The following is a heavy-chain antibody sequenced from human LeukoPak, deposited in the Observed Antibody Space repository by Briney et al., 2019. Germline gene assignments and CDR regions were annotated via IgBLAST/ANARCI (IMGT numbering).Heavy chain of an antibody. CDR3: VRAGYTFGFDY. V-gene: IGHV3-7*04. CDR2: IKPDGSET. CDR1: GFTFNTYW. J-gene: IGHJ4*02. D-gene: IGHD5-18*01. Sequence: PGGSLRLSCTASGFTFNTYWMTWARQAPGKGLEWVANIKPDGSETDYVDSVKGRFTISRDNTENSLYLQMNSLTAEDTALYYCVRAGYTFGFDYWGQGALVTVSS.